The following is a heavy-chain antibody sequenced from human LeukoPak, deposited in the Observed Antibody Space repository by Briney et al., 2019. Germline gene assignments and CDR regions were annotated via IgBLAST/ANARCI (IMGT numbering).Heavy chain of an antibody. CDR3: ARGGYDDGNWFDP. CDR2: IYYSGST. D-gene: IGHD5-12*01. J-gene: IGHJ5*02. Sequence: SETLSLTCAVSGGSISSYYWSWIRQPPGKGLEWIGYIYYSGSTNYNPSLKSRVTISVDTSKNQFSLKLSSVTAADTAVYYCARGGYDDGNWFDPWGQGTLVTVSS. CDR1: GGSISSYY. V-gene: IGHV4-59*08.